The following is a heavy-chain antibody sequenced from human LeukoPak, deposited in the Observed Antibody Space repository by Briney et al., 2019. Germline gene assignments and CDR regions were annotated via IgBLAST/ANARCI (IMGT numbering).Heavy chain of an antibody. Sequence: GASVKVSCKASGGTFSSYANSWVRQAPGQGLEWMGRIIPILGIANYAQKFQGRVTITADKSTSTAYMELSSLRSEDTAVYYCARDRHRAGFFDYWGQGTLVTVSS. V-gene: IGHV1-69*04. CDR2: IIPILGIA. J-gene: IGHJ4*02. CDR1: GGTFSSYA. CDR3: ARDRHRAGFFDY.